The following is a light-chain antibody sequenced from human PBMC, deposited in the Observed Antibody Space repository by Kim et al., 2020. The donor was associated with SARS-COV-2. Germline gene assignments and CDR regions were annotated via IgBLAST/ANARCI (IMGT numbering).Light chain of an antibody. Sequence: QSALTQPASVSGSPGQSITISCTGTNSDVGNYDYVSWYQQHPGKAPKLMMYDVSKRPSGVSDRFSGSKSGNTASLTVSGLQAEDEADYYCASYSSSTTVGVFGGGTQLTVL. V-gene: IGLV2-14*03. CDR3: ASYSSSTTVGV. J-gene: IGLJ3*02. CDR1: NSDVGNYDY. CDR2: DVS.